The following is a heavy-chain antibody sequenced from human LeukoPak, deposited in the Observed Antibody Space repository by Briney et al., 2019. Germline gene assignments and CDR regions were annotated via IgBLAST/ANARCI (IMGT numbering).Heavy chain of an antibody. D-gene: IGHD1-26*01. CDR1: GFTLSDHY. CDR3: TRAGGNYSFEY. J-gene: IGHJ4*02. Sequence: PRGSLRLSCAASGFTLSDHYMDCVRQAPRKGLEWVGRIRNKARSYTTEYAASVKGRFTISRDDSKISLDLQMNSLKTEDTAVYYCTRAGGNYSFEYWGQGTLVTVSP. V-gene: IGHV3-72*01. CDR2: IRNKARSYTT.